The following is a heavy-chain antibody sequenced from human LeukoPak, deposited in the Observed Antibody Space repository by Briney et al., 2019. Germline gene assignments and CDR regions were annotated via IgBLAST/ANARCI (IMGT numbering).Heavy chain of an antibody. CDR2: ISGEGGST. D-gene: IGHD5-18*01. J-gene: IGHJ4*02. CDR1: GLTFDDCA. Sequence: GGSLRLSCAASGLTFDDCAMHCVRQATCGELEWLCVISGEGGSTYYADSVKGRFIISRDNSKNSLYLQMNSLRTEDTALYYCAKDILLTAMIDYWGQGTLVTVSS. V-gene: IGHV3-43*02. CDR3: AKDILLTAMIDY.